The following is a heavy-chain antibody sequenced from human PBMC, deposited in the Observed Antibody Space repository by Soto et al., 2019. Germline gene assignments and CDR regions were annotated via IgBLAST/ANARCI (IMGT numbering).Heavy chain of an antibody. CDR3: ARHYGDGYDYLDY. CDR1: GGSFRGFY. Sequence: SETLSLPCAFSGGSFRGFYWSLIRPPPGKGVEWIGEINHSGSTNYNPSLKSRVTISVDTSKNQFSLKLNSVTAADTAVYYCARHYGDGYDYLDYWGQGTLVTVSS. CDR2: INHSGST. J-gene: IGHJ4*02. D-gene: IGHD5-12*01. V-gene: IGHV4-34*01.